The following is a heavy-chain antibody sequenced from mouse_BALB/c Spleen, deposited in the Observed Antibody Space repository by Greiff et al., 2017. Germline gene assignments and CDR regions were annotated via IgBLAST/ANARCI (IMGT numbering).Heavy chain of an antibody. D-gene: IGHD4-1*01. V-gene: IGHV1-69*02. CDR1: GYTFTSYW. J-gene: IGHJ2*01. CDR3: TRSPLTGTLDY. Sequence: QVQLQQSGAELVRPGASVKLSCKASGYTFTSYWIHWVKQRTGQGLEWIGNIYPSDSYTNYNQKFKDKATLTVDKSSSTAYMQLSSPTSEDSAVYYCTRSPLTGTLDYWGQGTTLTVSS. CDR2: IYPSDSYT.